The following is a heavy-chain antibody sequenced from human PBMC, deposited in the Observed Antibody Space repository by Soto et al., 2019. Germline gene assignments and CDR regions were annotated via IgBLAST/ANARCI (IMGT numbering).Heavy chain of an antibody. Sequence: EVPLVESGGGLVKPGGSLRLSCAASGFTFSSYSMKWVRQAPGKGLEWVSSISSSSSYIYYADSVKGRFTISRDNAKNSLYLQMNSLRAEDTAVYYCARGRQYSSSWYEDYWGQGTLVTVSS. CDR1: GFTFSSYS. CDR3: ARGRQYSSSWYEDY. D-gene: IGHD6-13*01. CDR2: ISSSSSYI. V-gene: IGHV3-21*01. J-gene: IGHJ4*02.